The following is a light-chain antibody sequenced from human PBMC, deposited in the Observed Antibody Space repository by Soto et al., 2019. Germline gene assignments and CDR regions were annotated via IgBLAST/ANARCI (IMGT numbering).Light chain of an antibody. CDR2: GAS. Sequence: EIVLTQSPGTLSLSPGERATLSCRASQSVSSSYLAWYQQKPGQAPRLLIYGASTRATGIPARFSGSGSGTEFTLTISSLQSEDLAVYYCQQYNEWPLWTFGQGTKVDIK. V-gene: IGKV3-15*01. CDR1: QSVSSSY. J-gene: IGKJ1*01. CDR3: QQYNEWPLWT.